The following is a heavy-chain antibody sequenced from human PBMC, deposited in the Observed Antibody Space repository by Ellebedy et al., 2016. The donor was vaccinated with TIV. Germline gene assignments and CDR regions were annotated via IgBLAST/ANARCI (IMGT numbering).Heavy chain of an antibody. J-gene: IGHJ4*02. CDR2: INPSGGST. CDR3: ARDLRGGDDQ. Sequence: ASVKVSCKASGYTFTGYYMHWVRQAPGQGLEWLGIINPSGGSTIYAQKFRGRVTMTRDRSTGTVYMELSNLRSEDTAVDYCARDLRGGDDQWGQGTLVSVSS. D-gene: IGHD7-27*01. CDR1: GYTFTGYY. V-gene: IGHV1-46*01.